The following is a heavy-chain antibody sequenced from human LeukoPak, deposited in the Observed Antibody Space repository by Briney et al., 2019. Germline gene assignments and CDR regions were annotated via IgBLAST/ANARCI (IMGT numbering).Heavy chain of an antibody. J-gene: IGHJ4*02. CDR2: INGDGSST. CDR3: ARGPYYFGSGD. V-gene: IGHV3-74*01. D-gene: IGHD3-10*01. CDR1: GFTFSSHW. Sequence: GGFLRLSCAASGFTFSSHWMHWVRQAPGKGLLWVSRINGDGSSTSYADSVKGRFTISRDNAKNTLYLQMNSLRAEDTAVYYCARGPYYFGSGDWGQGTLVTVSS.